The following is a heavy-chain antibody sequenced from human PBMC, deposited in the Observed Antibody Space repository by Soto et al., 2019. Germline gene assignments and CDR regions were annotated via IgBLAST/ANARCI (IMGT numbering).Heavy chain of an antibody. Sequence: QITLKESGPTLVKPTQPLTLTCTFSGFSLSTSGVGVGWIRQPPGKALEWLALIYWDDDKRYSPSLKSRLTIXXDXSXXQVVLTMTDMDPVDTATYYCAHTKDSGSYRIDFDYWGQGTLVTVSS. V-gene: IGHV2-5*02. CDR3: AHTKDSGSYRIDFDY. CDR2: IYWDDDK. CDR1: GFSLSTSGVG. D-gene: IGHD1-26*01. J-gene: IGHJ4*02.